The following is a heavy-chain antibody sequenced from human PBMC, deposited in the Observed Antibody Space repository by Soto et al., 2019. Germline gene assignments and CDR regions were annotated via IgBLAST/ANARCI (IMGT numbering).Heavy chain of an antibody. CDR1: GFTFGDSY. CDR2: ISPGSGSS. V-gene: IGHV3-11*06. D-gene: IGHD2-15*01. Sequence: GGSLRLSCAGSGFTFGDSYMSWIRQAPGKGLEWLSYISPGSGSSAYADSVRGRFTISRDNAKRSLYLQMMSLTAEYRAIYYCVRGGGGGLFDPWGQGTLVTVSS. CDR3: VRGGGGGLFDP. J-gene: IGHJ5*02.